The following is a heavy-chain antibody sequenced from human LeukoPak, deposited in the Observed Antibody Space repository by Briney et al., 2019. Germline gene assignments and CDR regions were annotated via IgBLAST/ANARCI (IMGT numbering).Heavy chain of an antibody. J-gene: IGHJ4*02. Sequence: GGSLRLSCAASGFTFSSYSMNWVRQAPGKGLEWVSYISSSSSTIYYADSVKGRFTISRDNAKNSLYLQMNSLRAEDTAVYYCARGYAFYYDFWSGYFDYWGQGTLVTVSS. D-gene: IGHD3-3*01. CDR3: ARGYAFYYDFWSGYFDY. CDR1: GFTFSSYS. V-gene: IGHV3-48*01. CDR2: ISSSSSTI.